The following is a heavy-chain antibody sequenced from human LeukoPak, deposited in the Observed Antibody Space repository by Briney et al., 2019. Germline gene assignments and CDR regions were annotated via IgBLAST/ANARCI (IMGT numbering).Heavy chain of an antibody. CDR1: VVTFSNST. Sequence: SVKVSCKASVVTFSNSTLNWVRQAPGPGLEWMGRIIPIFGTSNYAPKFRDRVSITADTSTSTAYLEMSSLTSDDTALYYCARGSYFDVLSGFYYSHMDVWGEGTTVTVS. CDR3: ARGSYFDVLSGFYYSHMDV. D-gene: IGHD3-3*01. CDR2: IIPIFGTS. J-gene: IGHJ6*03. V-gene: IGHV1-69*08.